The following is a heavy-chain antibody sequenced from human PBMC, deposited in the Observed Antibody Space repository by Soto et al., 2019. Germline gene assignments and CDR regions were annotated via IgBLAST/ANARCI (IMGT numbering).Heavy chain of an antibody. D-gene: IGHD6-13*01. CDR1: GYTFTSYG. V-gene: IGHV1-3*01. CDR3: VRRHVSATGIDWFDP. CDR2: INAANGDT. Sequence: ASEKVSCKASGYTFTSYGIHWVLEAPAQRPEWMGWINAANGDTKNSPKVQGRVTLTRDTSASTAYMELSNLRSEDTALYYCVRRHVSATGIDWFDPWGQGTLVTVSS. J-gene: IGHJ5*02.